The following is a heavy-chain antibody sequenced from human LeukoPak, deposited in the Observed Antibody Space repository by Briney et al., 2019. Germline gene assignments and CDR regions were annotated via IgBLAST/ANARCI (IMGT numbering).Heavy chain of an antibody. V-gene: IGHV3-30-3*01. J-gene: IGHJ4*02. CDR1: GFTFSSYA. Sequence: GRSLRLSCAASGFTFSSYAMHWVRQAPGKGLEWVAVISYDGSNKYYAGSVKGRFTISRDNSKNTLYLQMNSLRAEDTAVYYCARGGGNRDGYNRWGQGTLVTVSS. CDR3: ARGGGNRDGYNR. D-gene: IGHD5-24*01. CDR2: ISYDGSNK.